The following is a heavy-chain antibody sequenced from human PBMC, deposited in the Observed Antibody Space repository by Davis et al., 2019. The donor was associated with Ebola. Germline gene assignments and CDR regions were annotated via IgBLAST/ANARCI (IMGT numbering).Heavy chain of an antibody. CDR2: INSDGSST. J-gene: IGHJ6*02. Sequence: HTGGSLRLSCAASGFTFSSYWMHWVRQAPGKGLVWVSRINSDGSSTSYADSVKGRFTISRDNAKNTLYLQMNSLRAEDTALYYCAKGVRYFDWLKAYYGMDVWGQGTTVTVSS. CDR3: AKGVRYFDWLKAYYGMDV. D-gene: IGHD3-9*01. V-gene: IGHV3-74*01. CDR1: GFTFSSYW.